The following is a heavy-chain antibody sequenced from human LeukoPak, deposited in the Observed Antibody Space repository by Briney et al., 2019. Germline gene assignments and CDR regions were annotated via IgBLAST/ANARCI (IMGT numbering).Heavy chain of an antibody. CDR3: ASRPAGTTWYGVFDY. V-gene: IGHV4-59*11. Sequence: SETLSLTCSVAGGSINSHYWRWIRQSPGKGLEWIGYVFNGGSTNYNPSLKSRVTMSLDTSRDQFSLRLSSVTAADTAIYYCASRPAGTTWYGVFDYWSQGTLVTVSS. D-gene: IGHD6-13*01. CDR1: GGSINSHY. J-gene: IGHJ4*02. CDR2: VFNGGST.